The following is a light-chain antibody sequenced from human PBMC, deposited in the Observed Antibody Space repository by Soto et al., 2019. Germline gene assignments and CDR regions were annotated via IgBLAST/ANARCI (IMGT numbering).Light chain of an antibody. J-gene: IGKJ4*01. V-gene: IGKV1-27*01. CDR3: QRYGSGR. CDR1: QGISNY. Sequence: DIPMTQSPSSLSASVGDRVNITCRASQGISNYLARYQQKPGKVPKLLIYAASTLLSGVPSRFSGSGSWTDFTLTISSQQPEDVGSYYCQRYGSGRFGGGTKGDIK. CDR2: AAS.